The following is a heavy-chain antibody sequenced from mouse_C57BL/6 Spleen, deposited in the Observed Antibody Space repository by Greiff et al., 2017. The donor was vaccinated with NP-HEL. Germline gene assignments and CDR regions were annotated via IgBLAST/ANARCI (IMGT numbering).Heavy chain of an antibody. D-gene: IGHD1-1*01. CDR3: ARLYYYGSSYFDY. CDR1: GYSFTDYN. V-gene: IGHV1-39*01. J-gene: IGHJ2*01. Sequence: VHVKQSGPELVKPGASVKISCKASGYSFTDYNMNWVKQSNGKSLEWIGVINPNYGTTSYNQKFKGKATLTVDQSSSTAYMQLNSLTSEDSAVYYCARLYYYGSSYFDYWGQGTTLTVSS. CDR2: INPNYGTT.